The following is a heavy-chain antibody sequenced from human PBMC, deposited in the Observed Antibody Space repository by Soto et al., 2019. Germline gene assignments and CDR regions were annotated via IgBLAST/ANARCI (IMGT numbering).Heavy chain of an antibody. CDR3: ARGLRYFDWSKNYYYYGMDV. CDR2: ISAYNGNT. V-gene: IGHV1-18*01. J-gene: IGHJ6*02. Sequence: ASVKASCKASGYTFTSYGISWVRQAPGQGLEWMGWISAYNGNTNYAQKLQGRVTMTTDTSTSTAYMELRSLRSDDTAVYYCARGLRYFDWSKNYYYYGMDVWGQGTTVTVSS. CDR1: GYTFTSYG. D-gene: IGHD3-9*01.